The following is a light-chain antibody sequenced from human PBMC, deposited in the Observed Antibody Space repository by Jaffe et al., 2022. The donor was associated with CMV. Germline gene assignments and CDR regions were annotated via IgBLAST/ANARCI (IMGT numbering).Light chain of an antibody. J-gene: IGKJ4*01. V-gene: IGKV1-39*01. CDR1: QSISTF. CDR3: QQTYSSPLT. Sequence: IQMTQSPSSLSASVGDRVTITCRANQSISTFLIWYQQKPGKAPNLLMHAASSLQSGVPSRFSGSGSGTDFTLTITNLHPEDFATYYCQQTYSSPLTFGGGTKVEIK. CDR2: AAS.